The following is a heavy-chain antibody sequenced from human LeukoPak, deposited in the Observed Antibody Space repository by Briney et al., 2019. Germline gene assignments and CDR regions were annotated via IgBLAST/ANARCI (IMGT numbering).Heavy chain of an antibody. J-gene: IGHJ2*01. D-gene: IGHD3-3*01. Sequence: SETLSLTCAVYGVSFSDYFWSWIRQPPGKGLEWIGEINHSGSTNHNPSLKSRVTISVDTSKNQFSLKLSSVTAADTAVYYCARGLFEWAPVGDPLDIWGRGTLVTISS. V-gene: IGHV4-34*01. CDR2: INHSGST. CDR1: GVSFSDYF. CDR3: ARGLFEWAPVGDPLDI.